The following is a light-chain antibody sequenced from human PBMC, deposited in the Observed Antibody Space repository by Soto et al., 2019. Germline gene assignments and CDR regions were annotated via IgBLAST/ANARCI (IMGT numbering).Light chain of an antibody. CDR1: SSDVGGYNY. CDR3: SSYTSSSTVV. V-gene: IGLV2-14*01. J-gene: IGLJ2*01. CDR2: EVS. Sequence: QSALTQPASVSGSPGQSITISCTGTSSDVGGYNYVSWYQQHPGKAPKLMIYEVSNQPSGVSNRFSGSKSGNTASLTISGLQAEDDADYYCSSYTSSSTVVFGGGTKLTVL.